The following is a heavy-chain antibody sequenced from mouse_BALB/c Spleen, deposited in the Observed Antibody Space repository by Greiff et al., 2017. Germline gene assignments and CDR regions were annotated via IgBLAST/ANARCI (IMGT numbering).Heavy chain of an antibody. Sequence: VQLQQSGAELVKPGASVKLSCKASGYTFTSYWMHWVKQRPGQGLEWIGEINPSNGRTNYNEKFKSKATLTVDKSSSTAYMQLSSLTSEDSAVYYCARSPYYRYDFDYWGQGTTLTVSS. V-gene: IGHV1S81*02. CDR2: INPSNGRT. CDR1: GYTFTSYW. D-gene: IGHD2-14*01. CDR3: ARSPYYRYDFDY. J-gene: IGHJ2*01.